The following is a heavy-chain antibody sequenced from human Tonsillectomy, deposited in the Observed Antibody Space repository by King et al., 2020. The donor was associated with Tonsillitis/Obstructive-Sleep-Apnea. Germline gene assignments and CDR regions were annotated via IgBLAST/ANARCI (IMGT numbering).Heavy chain of an antibody. CDR1: GFTFGDYF. J-gene: IGHJ4*02. V-gene: IGHV3-49*04. CDR3: TRDDFWSGYYSSPFAY. CDR2: IRSKPSGGTT. Sequence: VQLVESGGGLVQPGRSLRLSCTPSGFTFGDYFMSWVRRAPGKGLEWVGSIRSKPSGGTTEYAASVKDRFIISRDDSKTIAYLQMNSLKTEDTAVYFCTRDDFWSGYYSSPFAYWGQGTLVTVSS. D-gene: IGHD3-3*01.